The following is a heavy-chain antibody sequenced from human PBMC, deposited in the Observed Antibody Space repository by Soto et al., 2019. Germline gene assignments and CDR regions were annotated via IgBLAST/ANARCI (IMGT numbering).Heavy chain of an antibody. CDR3: AKDEGRARKLDP. CDR2: ISYDGINK. CDR1: GFPFKSYG. J-gene: IGHJ5*02. V-gene: IGHV3-30*18. D-gene: IGHD1-26*01. Sequence: QVQLVESGGGVVQPGRSLTLSCAASGFPFKSYGMHWVRQAPGKGLEWVSIISYDGINKYYGDSVKGRFTISRDNAKNTLYRQMNSLRVDDTAIYYCAKDEGRARKLDPWGQGALVTVSS.